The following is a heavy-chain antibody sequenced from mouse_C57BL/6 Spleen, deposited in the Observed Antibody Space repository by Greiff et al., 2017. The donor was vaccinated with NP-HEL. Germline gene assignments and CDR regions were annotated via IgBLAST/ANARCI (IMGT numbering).Heavy chain of an antibody. CDR1: GFTFSSYA. CDR3: ARDGGAMIRDAMDY. V-gene: IGHV5-4*01. CDR2: ISDGGSYT. J-gene: IGHJ4*01. D-gene: IGHD2-4*01. Sequence: EVMLVESGGGLVKPGGSLKLSCAASGFTFSSYAMSWVRQTPEKRLEWVATISDGGSYTYYPDNVKGRFTISRDNAKNNLYLQMSHLKSEDTAMYYCARDGGAMIRDAMDYWGQGTSVTVSS.